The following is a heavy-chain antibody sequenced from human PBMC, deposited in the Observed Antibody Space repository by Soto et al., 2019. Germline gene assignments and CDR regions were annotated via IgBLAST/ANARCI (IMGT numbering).Heavy chain of an antibody. CDR3: ARDTQYGLGTDY. CDR2: IYHSGSN. CDR1: GGNISNSNW. D-gene: IGHD3-10*01. Sequence: SETQSLTCAVFGGNISNSNWWRWVRQPPGKGLEWIGEIYHSGSNNYNPSLKSRVTISVDKSKNQFSLKLSSVTAADTAVYYCARDTQYGLGTDYWAEGTLVTVSS. J-gene: IGHJ4*02. V-gene: IGHV4-4*02.